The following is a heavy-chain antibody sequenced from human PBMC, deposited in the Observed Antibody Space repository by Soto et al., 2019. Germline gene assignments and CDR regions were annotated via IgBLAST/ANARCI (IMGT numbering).Heavy chain of an antibody. CDR2: IYYSGST. D-gene: IGHD4-17*01. Sequence: SETLSLTCTVSGGSISSGDYYWSWIRQPPGKGLEWIGYIYYSGSTYYNPSLKSRVTISVDTSKNQFSLKLSSVTAADTAVYYCARDGYYGVTNDAFDIWGQGTMVTVSS. CDR1: GGSISSGDYY. J-gene: IGHJ3*02. CDR3: ARDGYYGVTNDAFDI. V-gene: IGHV4-30-4*02.